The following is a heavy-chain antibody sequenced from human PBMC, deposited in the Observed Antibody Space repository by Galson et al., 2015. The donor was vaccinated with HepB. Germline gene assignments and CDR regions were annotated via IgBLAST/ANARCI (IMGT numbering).Heavy chain of an antibody. CDR3: ASPFCTGGSCYPLWY. Sequence: SLRLSCAASGFTVSNTYMNWVRQAPGTGLEWVSVIYSGHATYYADSVKGRFTISRDNSKNTLYLHVNNLRAEDTAVYYCASPFCTGGSCYPLWYWGQGTLVTVSS. J-gene: IGHJ4*02. CDR2: IYSGHAT. D-gene: IGHD2-15*01. V-gene: IGHV3-53*01. CDR1: GFTVSNTY.